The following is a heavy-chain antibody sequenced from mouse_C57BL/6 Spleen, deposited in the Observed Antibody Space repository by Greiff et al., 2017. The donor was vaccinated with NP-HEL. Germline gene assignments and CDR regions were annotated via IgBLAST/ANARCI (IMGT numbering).Heavy chain of an antibody. D-gene: IGHD1-1*01. CDR3: ARIRYFYIDY. CDR1: GYTFTSYW. V-gene: IGHV1-69*01. J-gene: IGHJ2*02. CDR2: IDPSDSYT. Sequence: QVQLQQPGAELVMPGASVKLSCKASGYTFTSYWMHWVKQRPGQGLEWIGEIDPSDSYTNYNQKFKGKSTLTADKSSSTAYMQLSSLTSEDSTVYYYARIRYFYIDYWGQGTSLTVSS.